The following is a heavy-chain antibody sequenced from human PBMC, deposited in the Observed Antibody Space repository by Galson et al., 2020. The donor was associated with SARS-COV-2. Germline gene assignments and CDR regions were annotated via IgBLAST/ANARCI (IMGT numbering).Heavy chain of an antibody. V-gene: IGHV1-18*04. J-gene: IGHJ4*02. CDR1: GYLFTRYG. Sequence: ASVKVSCKASGYLFTRYGITWVRQAPGQGLEWMGWISAFNGNTNYAHKLQDRVTLTTDTSTTTAYMELRSLTSDDTAVYYCAREYGSGSYVGIDCWGQGTQVNVSS. CDR2: ISAFNGNT. CDR3: AREYGSGSYVGIDC. D-gene: IGHD3-10*01.